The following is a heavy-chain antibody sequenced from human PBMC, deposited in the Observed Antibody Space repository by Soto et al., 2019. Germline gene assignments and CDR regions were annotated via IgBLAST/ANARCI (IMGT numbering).Heavy chain of an antibody. J-gene: IGHJ5*01. CDR1: GFPFSDTD. CDR3: AKNSGWFGS. V-gene: IGHV3-23*01. CDR2: IGGNTGNT. Sequence: GGSLRLSCAASGFPFSDTDMTWVRQAPGKGLEWVSTIGGNTGNTYYADSVVGRFTISRDDSKNTVYLQMNSLRADDTAVYYCAKNSGWFGSWGQGTLVTVSS. D-gene: IGHD3-10*01.